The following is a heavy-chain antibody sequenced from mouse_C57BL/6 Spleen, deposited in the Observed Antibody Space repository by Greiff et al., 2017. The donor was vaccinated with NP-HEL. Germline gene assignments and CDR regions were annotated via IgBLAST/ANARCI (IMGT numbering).Heavy chain of an antibody. J-gene: IGHJ4*01. CDR1: GFSFNTYA. CDR3: VRDSSGYYAMDY. V-gene: IGHV10-1*01. CDR2: IRSKSNNYAT. D-gene: IGHD3-2*02. Sequence: EADGGLVQPKGSLKLSCAASGFSFNTYAMNWVRQAPGKGLEWVARIRSKSNNYATYYADSVKDRFTISRDDSESMLYLQMNNMKTEDTAMYYCVRDSSGYYAMDYWGQGTSVTVSS.